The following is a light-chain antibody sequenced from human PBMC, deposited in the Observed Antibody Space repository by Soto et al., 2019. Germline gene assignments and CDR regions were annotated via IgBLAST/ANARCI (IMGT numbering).Light chain of an antibody. Sequence: DIQLTQSPAFLSASVGERVTITCRASQGIAGSLAWYQQKPGKPPKLLIYAESTLQSGVPSRFSGSGSGTRGTLTISSLQPEDFATYFCQQFKSYPWTFCVGTKVEIK. CDR3: QQFKSYPWT. J-gene: IGKJ4*01. CDR2: AES. CDR1: QGIAGS. V-gene: IGKV1-9*01.